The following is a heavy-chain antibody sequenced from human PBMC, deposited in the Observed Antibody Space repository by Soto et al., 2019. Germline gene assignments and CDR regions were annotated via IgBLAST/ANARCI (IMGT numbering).Heavy chain of an antibody. Sequence: GASVKVSCKASGYTFTSYDINWVRQTAGQGLEWMGGIIPIFGTANYAQKFQGRVTITADESTSTAYMELSSLRSEDTAVYYCAIDYSNSGEEYYYYGMDVWGQGTTVTVSS. CDR3: AIDYSNSGEEYYYYGMDV. CDR1: GYTFTSYD. CDR2: IIPIFGTA. V-gene: IGHV1-69*13. D-gene: IGHD4-4*01. J-gene: IGHJ6*02.